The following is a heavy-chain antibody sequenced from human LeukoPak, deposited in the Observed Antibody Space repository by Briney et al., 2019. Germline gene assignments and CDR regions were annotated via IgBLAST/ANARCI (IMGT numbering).Heavy chain of an antibody. V-gene: IGHV3-66*01. D-gene: IGHD6-13*01. Sequence: GGSLRLSCAASGFTVNSNYMSWVRQAPGKGLEWVSIIYSRGSTYYADSVKGRFTISRDTSKNTLYLQMNSLRAEDTAVYYCARAEVIAAAAFNWFDPWGQGTLVTVSS. CDR1: GFTVNSNY. CDR3: ARAEVIAAAAFNWFDP. CDR2: IYSRGST. J-gene: IGHJ5*02.